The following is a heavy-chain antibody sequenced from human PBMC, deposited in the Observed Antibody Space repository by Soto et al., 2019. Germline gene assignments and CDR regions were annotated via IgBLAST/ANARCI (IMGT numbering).Heavy chain of an antibody. J-gene: IGHJ6*02. CDR2: IYYSGST. D-gene: IGHD1-26*01. V-gene: IGHV4-31*03. CDR3: ARDGGAEGDYYYGMDV. CDR1: GGSISSGGYY. Sequence: PSETLSLTCTVSGGSISSGGYYWSWIRHHPGKGLEWIGYIYYSGSTYCNPSLKSRVTISVDTSKNQFSLKLSSVTAADTAVYYCARDGGAEGDYYYGMDVWAQGTTVTVAS.